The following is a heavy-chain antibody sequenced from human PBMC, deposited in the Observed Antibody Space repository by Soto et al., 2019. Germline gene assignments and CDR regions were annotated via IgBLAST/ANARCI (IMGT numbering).Heavy chain of an antibody. V-gene: IGHV4-59*08. D-gene: IGHD6-19*01. J-gene: IGHJ4*02. CDR1: GGSISNDY. CDR3: TRHGGGRDSRGWYSSFDY. CDR2: IYYSGST. Sequence: QVELQESGPGLVKPSETLSLTCTVSGGSISNDYWSWIRQPPGKGLEWIGYIYYSGSTNYNPTLYSDVAIGVPTCKSRVRQSRRSVTVENTAEYGCTRHGGGRDSRGWYSSFDYWGQGVLDSDSS.